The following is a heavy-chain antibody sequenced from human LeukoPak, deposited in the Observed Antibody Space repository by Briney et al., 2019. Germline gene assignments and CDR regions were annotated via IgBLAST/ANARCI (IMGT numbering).Heavy chain of an antibody. Sequence: GGSLRLSCAASGLTFSNYAMSWVRQAPGKGLEWVSAISGSGESTDYPDSVKGRFAISRDNSKNKLYLQVNRLRAEDTAVYYCAKVFPSCNTASCPRGAFDIWGQGTMVTVSS. CDR3: AKVFPSCNTASCPRGAFDI. V-gene: IGHV3-23*01. J-gene: IGHJ3*02. D-gene: IGHD2-2*01. CDR2: ISGSGEST. CDR1: GLTFSNYA.